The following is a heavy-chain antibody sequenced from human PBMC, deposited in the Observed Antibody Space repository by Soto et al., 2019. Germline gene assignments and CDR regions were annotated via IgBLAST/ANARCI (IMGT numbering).Heavy chain of an antibody. CDR3: ARVVRGVGVVNFFGWFDP. J-gene: IGHJ5*02. CDR1: GGTFSSYA. D-gene: IGHD3-3*01. Sequence: SVKVSCKASGGTFSSYAISWVRQAPGQGLEWMGGIIPIYGTASYEQNFQGRVTITADESTSTAYMELSSLRPEDTAVYYCARVVRGVGVVNFFGWFDPWGQGTLVTVSS. V-gene: IGHV1-69*13. CDR2: IIPIYGTA.